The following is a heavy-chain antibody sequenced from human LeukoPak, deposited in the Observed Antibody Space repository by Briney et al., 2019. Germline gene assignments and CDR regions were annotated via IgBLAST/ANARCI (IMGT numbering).Heavy chain of an antibody. V-gene: IGHV3-53*01. CDR2: IFTAGTT. CDR3: AREGYASGWFRL. Sequence: RGSLRLSCAASEFIVSSYYMSWVRQAPGKGLEWVAVIFTAGTTSYADSVKGRFTISRDDSKNMVYLQMNGLRAEDTAVYFCAREGYASGWFRLWGQGTLVTVSS. J-gene: IGHJ4*02. CDR1: EFIVSSYY. D-gene: IGHD6-19*01.